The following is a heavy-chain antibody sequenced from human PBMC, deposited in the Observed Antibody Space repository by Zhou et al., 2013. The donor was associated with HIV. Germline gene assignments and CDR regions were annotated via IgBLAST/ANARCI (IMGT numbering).Heavy chain of an antibody. Sequence: QVQLVQSGAEVKKPGSSVKVSCKASGGTFSSSAISWVRQAPGQGLEWMGRIIPIVGTANYAQKFQGRVTIIADESTSTAYMELSSLRSGDTAIYYCARTPSISYFLHYVDYWGQGTLVTVSS. D-gene: IGHD2-2*01. V-gene: IGHV1-69*11. CDR3: ARTPSISYFLHYVDY. CDR2: IIPIVGTA. J-gene: IGHJ4*02. CDR1: GGTFSSSA.